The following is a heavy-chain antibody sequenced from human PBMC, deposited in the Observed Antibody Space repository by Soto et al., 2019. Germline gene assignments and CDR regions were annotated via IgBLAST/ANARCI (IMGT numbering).Heavy chain of an antibody. CDR3: CTEGRQSLRRPGYTSSRQSYYYYHGLDV. Sequence: EVQLVESGGGLVKPGGSLRLSCAASGFTFSSAWMNWVRQAPGKGLEWVGRIKTKIDGATPDYLSAVKGRFSISRDDSNDRLYLHMNSLEVEDGGVYYCCTEGRQSLRRPGYTSSRQSYYYYHGLDVWGQGTTVTVSS. CDR1: GFTFSSAW. V-gene: IGHV3-15*07. J-gene: IGHJ6*02. D-gene: IGHD6-13*01. CDR2: IKTKIDGATP.